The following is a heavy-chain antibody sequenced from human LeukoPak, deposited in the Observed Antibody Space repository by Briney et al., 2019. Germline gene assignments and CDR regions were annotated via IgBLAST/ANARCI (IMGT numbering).Heavy chain of an antibody. D-gene: IGHD4-17*01. Sequence: PSETLSLTCSVSGDSLIVHWWSWIRQPPGKGLEWIGDVFYSGSNNYSPSLKSRLTISLETSKNQFSLNLRSVTATDTAMYYCARRNTADASIDFWGQGTLVTASS. CDR2: VFYSGSN. V-gene: IGHV4-59*08. CDR3: ARRNTADASIDF. J-gene: IGHJ4*02. CDR1: GDSLIVHW.